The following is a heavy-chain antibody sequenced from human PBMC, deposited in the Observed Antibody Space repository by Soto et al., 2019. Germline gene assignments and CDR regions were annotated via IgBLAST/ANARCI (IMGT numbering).Heavy chain of an antibody. D-gene: IGHD4-17*01. Sequence: EEQLLESGGGLVQPGGSLRLSCAASGFSFSSYGMSWVRQAPGKGLEWVSGIGGGGDSTYYADSVKGRSTISRDKSKNTLYLQMNSLRAEDTAVYYCARGQDDYGDSDVWFDPWGQGTLVSVSS. J-gene: IGHJ5*02. CDR2: IGGGGDST. CDR1: GFSFSSYG. CDR3: ARGQDDYGDSDVWFDP. V-gene: IGHV3-23*01.